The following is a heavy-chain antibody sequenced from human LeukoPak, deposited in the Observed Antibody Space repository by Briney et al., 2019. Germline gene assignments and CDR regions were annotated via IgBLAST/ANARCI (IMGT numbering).Heavy chain of an antibody. Sequence: GGSLRLSCAASGFTFSSYAMSWVRQAPGKGLEWVSAISGSGGSTYDADSVKGRFTISRDNSKNTLYLQMNSLRAEDTAVYYCVAAYGDRYYFDYWGQGTLVTVSS. CDR2: ISGSGGST. CDR1: GFTFSSYA. J-gene: IGHJ4*02. D-gene: IGHD4-17*01. V-gene: IGHV3-23*01. CDR3: VAAYGDRYYFDY.